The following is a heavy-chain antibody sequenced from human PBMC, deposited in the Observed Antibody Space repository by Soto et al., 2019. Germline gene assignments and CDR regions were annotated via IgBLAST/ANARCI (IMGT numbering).Heavy chain of an antibody. Sequence: EVQLLESGGGLVQPGGSLRLSCAASGFTFSSSAMSWVRQAPGKGLEWVSALSGSGGVTYSADSLKGRFTISRDNSKNTLYLQMNSLRAEDTAVYYCSKDVWTNLYGDYWGQGTLVTVSS. V-gene: IGHV3-23*01. CDR1: GFTFSSSA. J-gene: IGHJ4*02. CDR2: LSGSGGVT. CDR3: SKDVWTNLYGDY. D-gene: IGHD2-8*01.